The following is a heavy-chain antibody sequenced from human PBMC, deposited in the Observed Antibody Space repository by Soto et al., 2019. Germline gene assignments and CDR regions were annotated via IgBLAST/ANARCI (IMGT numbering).Heavy chain of an antibody. CDR1: GGSFSGYY. Sequence: QVQLQQWGAGLLKPSETLSLTCAVYGGSFSGYYWSWIRQPPGKGLEWIGEIKHSGSTNYNPSLKSRVTISVDTSKDQFSLNLSSVTAADTAVYYCARGLSYSSSWSHAGTYTSNFDYWGQGTLVTVSS. J-gene: IGHJ4*02. CDR3: ARGLSYSSSWSHAGTYTSNFDY. CDR2: IKHSGST. V-gene: IGHV4-34*01. D-gene: IGHD6-13*01.